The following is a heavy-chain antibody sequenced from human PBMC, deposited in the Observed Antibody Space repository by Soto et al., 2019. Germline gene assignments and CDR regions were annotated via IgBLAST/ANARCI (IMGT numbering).Heavy chain of an antibody. D-gene: IGHD6-6*01. CDR1: GDSISSYY. CDR2: IYYSGST. V-gene: IGHV4-59*08. CDR3: ARHGGAARWSNWFDP. J-gene: IGHJ5*02. Sequence: PSETLSLTCTVSGDSISSYYWSWIRQPPGKGLEWIGFIYYSGSTNYNPSLKSRVTISLDTSNNQFSLNLSSVTAADTAVYYCARHGGAARWSNWFDPWGQGALVTVSS.